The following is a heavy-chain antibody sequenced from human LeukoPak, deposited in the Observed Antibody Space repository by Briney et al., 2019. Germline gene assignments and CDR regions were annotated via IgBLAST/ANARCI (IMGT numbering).Heavy chain of an antibody. CDR1: GFTFSSYA. J-gene: IGHJ4*02. CDR3: ARDILAVAGTGYFDS. CDR2: ISGSGGST. V-gene: IGHV3-23*01. D-gene: IGHD6-19*01. Sequence: GGSLRLSCAASGFTFSSYAMSWVRQAPGKGLEWVSAISGSGGSTYYADSVKGRFTISRDNSKNTLYLQMNSLRAEDTAVYYCARDILAVAGTGYFDSWGQGTLVTVSS.